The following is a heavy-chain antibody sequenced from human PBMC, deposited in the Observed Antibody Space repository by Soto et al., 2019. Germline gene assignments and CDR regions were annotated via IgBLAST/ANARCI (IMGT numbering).Heavy chain of an antibody. CDR3: ARDDLAPSIAVAGYYYMDV. V-gene: IGHV3-21*01. J-gene: IGHJ6*03. Sequence: EVQLVESGGGLVKPGGSLRLSCAASGFTFSSYSMNWVRQAPGKGLEWVSSISSSSSYIYYADSVKGRFTISRDNAKNSLYLQMNSLRAEDTAVYYCARDDLAPSIAVAGYYYMDVGGKGTTVTVSS. CDR1: GFTFSSYS. CDR2: ISSSSSYI. D-gene: IGHD6-19*01.